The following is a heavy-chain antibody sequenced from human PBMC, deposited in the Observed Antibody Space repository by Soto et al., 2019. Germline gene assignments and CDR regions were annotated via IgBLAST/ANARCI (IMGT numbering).Heavy chain of an antibody. Sequence: ESGGGVVQPGRSLRLSCAASGFTFSSYAMHWVRQAPGKGLEWVAVISYDGSNKYYADSVKGRFTISRDNSKNTLYLQMNSLRAEDTAVYYCARVFDFWSGYTGLRLDYWGQGTLVTVSS. V-gene: IGHV3-30-3*01. CDR1: GFTFSSYA. J-gene: IGHJ4*02. CDR3: ARVFDFWSGYTGLRLDY. CDR2: ISYDGSNK. D-gene: IGHD3-3*01.